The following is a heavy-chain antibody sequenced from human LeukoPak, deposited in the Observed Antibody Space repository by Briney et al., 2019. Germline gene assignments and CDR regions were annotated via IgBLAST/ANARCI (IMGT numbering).Heavy chain of an antibody. J-gene: IGHJ4*02. Sequence: ASVKVSCKASGGTFCSYAISWVRQAPGHGLEWMGGIIPIFGTANYAQKFQGRVTITADESTSTAYMELSSLRSEDTAVYYCARVHYDILTGYSYFDYWGQGTLVTVSS. V-gene: IGHV1-69*13. CDR3: ARVHYDILTGYSYFDY. CDR2: IIPIFGTA. CDR1: GGTFCSYA. D-gene: IGHD3-9*01.